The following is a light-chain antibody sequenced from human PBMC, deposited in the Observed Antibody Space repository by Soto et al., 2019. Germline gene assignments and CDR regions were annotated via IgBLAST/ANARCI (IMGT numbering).Light chain of an antibody. CDR2: DAS. CDR1: QSVSSY. V-gene: IGKV3-11*01. Sequence: EIVLTQSPATLSLSPGERATLSCRASQSVSSYLAWYQQKPGQAPRLLIYDASNRATGIPARFSGSCSETDFTLTIRRLEPEDFAVYYCQQFASSPRTLGRRVRLETK. CDR3: QQFASSPRT. J-gene: IGKJ5*01.